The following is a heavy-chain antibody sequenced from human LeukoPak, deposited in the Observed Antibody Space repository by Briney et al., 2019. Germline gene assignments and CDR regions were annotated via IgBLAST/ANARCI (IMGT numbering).Heavy chain of an antibody. Sequence: QTPSLTCAISGDSVSSNSVAWNWIRQSPSRGLEWLGRTYYRSKWYDDSAVSVKSRITINPDTSKNQFSLQLNSVTPEDTAVYYCARGGYSSGWYYFDHWGEGTLATVSS. CDR2: TYYRSKWYD. J-gene: IGHJ4*02. CDR3: ARGGYSSGWYYFDH. CDR1: GDSVSSNSVA. V-gene: IGHV6-1*01. D-gene: IGHD6-19*01.